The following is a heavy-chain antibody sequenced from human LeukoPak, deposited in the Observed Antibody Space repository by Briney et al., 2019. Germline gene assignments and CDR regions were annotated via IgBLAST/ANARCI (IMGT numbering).Heavy chain of an antibody. J-gene: IGHJ6*02. CDR3: AKGARYYDFWSGPPHYYYGMDV. CDR2: ISGRGGST. CDR1: GFTFSSYA. V-gene: IGHV3-23*01. D-gene: IGHD3-3*01. Sequence: GGSLRLSCAASGFTFSSYAMSWVRQAPGKGLEWVSAISGRGGSTYYADSVKGRFTISRDNSKNTLYLQMNSLRAEDTAVYYCAKGARYYDFWSGPPHYYYGMDVWGQGTTVTVSS.